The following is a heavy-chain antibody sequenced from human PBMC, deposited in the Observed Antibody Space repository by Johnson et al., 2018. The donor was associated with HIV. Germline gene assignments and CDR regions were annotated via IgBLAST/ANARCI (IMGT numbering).Heavy chain of an antibody. Sequence: VQLVESGGGLLQPGRSLRLSCVASGFSFDDYVMHWVRQAPGKGLEWVSGISWTSGSIAYADSVKGRFTISRDNSKNTLYLQMTSLRQDDTGVYWCYCTDHFGAGRESKGTFDVWGQGTMVTVSS. CDR3: YCTDHFGAGRESKGTFDV. D-gene: IGHD3-10*01. V-gene: IGHV3-9*01. J-gene: IGHJ3*01. CDR2: ISWTSGSI. CDR1: GFSFDDYV.